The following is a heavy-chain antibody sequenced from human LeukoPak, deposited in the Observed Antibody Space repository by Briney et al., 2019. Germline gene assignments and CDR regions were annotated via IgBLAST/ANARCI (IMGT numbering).Heavy chain of an antibody. CDR1: GFTFSSYA. Sequence: GGSLRLSCAASGFTFSSYAVSWVRQAPGGGLEWVSPISGRGGSTFYADSVKGRFTISRDNSKNTLYLQMNSLRADDTAVYYCAKGYYDILTDYFHNWFNPWGQGTLVIVSS. CDR2: ISGRGGST. D-gene: IGHD3-9*01. J-gene: IGHJ5*02. CDR3: AKGYYDILTDYFHNWFNP. V-gene: IGHV3-23*01.